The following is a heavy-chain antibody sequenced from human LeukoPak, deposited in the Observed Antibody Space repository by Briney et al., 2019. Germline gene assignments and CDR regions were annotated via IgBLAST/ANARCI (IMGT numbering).Heavy chain of an antibody. D-gene: IGHD3-22*01. J-gene: IGHJ3*02. CDR3: AREGYYDSSGYLYDAFDI. CDR2: ISYDGSNK. Sequence: GGSLRLSCAASGFTFSSYAMHWVRQAPAKGLEWVAVISYDGSNKYYADSVKGRFTISRDNSKNTLYLQMNSLRAEDTAVYYCAREGYYDSSGYLYDAFDIWGQGTMVTVSS. CDR1: GFTFSSYA. V-gene: IGHV3-30-3*01.